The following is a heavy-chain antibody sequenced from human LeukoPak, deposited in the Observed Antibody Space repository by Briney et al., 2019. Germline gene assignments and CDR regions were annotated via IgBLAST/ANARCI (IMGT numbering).Heavy chain of an antibody. CDR2: IKEDGSKK. CDR3: TRNEK. J-gene: IGHJ4*02. V-gene: IGHV3-7*01. CDR1: GFTFSSYW. D-gene: IGHD1-1*01. Sequence: GGSLRLSCAGSGFTFSSYWMSWVRQAPGKGLEWVANIKEDGSKKNYVVSVKGRVTISRDNAENSLYLQMNSLGVEDTAVYYCTRNEKWGQGTLVTVSS.